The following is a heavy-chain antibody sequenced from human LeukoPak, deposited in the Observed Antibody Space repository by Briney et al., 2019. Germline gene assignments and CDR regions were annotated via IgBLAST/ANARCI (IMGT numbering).Heavy chain of an antibody. CDR1: GYTFTGYY. CDR2: INPNSGGT. Sequence: GASVKVSCKASGYTFTGYYMHWVRQAPGQGLEWMGWINPNSGGTNYAQKFQGRVTMTRDTSISTAYMELSRLRSDDTAVYYCARALYCSSISCYEVPENDYWGQGTLVTVSS. CDR3: ARALYCSSISCYEVPENDY. D-gene: IGHD2-2*01. J-gene: IGHJ4*02. V-gene: IGHV1-2*02.